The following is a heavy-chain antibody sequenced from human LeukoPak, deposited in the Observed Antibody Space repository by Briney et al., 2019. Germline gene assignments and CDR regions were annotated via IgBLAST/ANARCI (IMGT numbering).Heavy chain of an antibody. CDR3: ARPAVAGV. CDR1: GGSFSGYY. J-gene: IGHJ4*02. D-gene: IGHD6-19*01. CDR2: IYYSGST. V-gene: IGHV4-34*01. Sequence: SETLSLTCAVYGGSFSGYYWSWIRQPPGKGLEWIGSIYYSGSTYYNPSLKSRVTISVDTSKNQFSLKLSSVTAADTAVYYCARPAVAGVWGQGTLVTVSS.